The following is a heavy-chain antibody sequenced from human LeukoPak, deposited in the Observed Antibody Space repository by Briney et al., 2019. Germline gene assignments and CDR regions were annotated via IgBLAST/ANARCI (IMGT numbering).Heavy chain of an antibody. J-gene: IGHJ4*02. CDR3: ATYNVDIVATIKGPFDY. CDR2: IYYSGST. CDR1: GGSISSYY. D-gene: IGHD5-12*01. V-gene: IGHV4-59*01. Sequence: PSETLSLTCTVSGGSISSYYWSWIRQPLGKGLEWIGYIYYSGSTNYNPSLKSRVTISVDTSKKQFSLKVSSVTAADTAVYYCATYNVDIVATIKGPFDYWGQGTLVTVSS.